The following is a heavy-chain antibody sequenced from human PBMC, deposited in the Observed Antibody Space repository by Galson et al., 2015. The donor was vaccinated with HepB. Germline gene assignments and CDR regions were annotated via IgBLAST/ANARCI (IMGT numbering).Heavy chain of an antibody. D-gene: IGHD2-2*01. V-gene: IGHV3-30*18. CDR1: GFTFSSYG. J-gene: IGHJ4*02. Sequence: SLRLSCAASGFTFSSYGMHWVRQAPGKGLEWVAVISYDGGNKYYADSVKGRFTISRDNSKNTLYLQMNSLRAEDTAVYYCAKGRNIVVVPAALDYWGQGTLVTVSS. CDR2: ISYDGGNK. CDR3: AKGRNIVVVPAALDY.